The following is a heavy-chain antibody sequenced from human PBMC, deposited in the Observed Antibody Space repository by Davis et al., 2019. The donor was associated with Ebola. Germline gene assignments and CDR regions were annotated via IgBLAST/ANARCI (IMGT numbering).Heavy chain of an antibody. CDR3: AKQHSGSYYPYYFGY. CDR2: ISWNSGSI. CDR1: GFTFDDYA. D-gene: IGHD3-10*01. J-gene: IGHJ4*02. Sequence: SLKISCAASGFTFDDYAMHWVRQAPGKGLEWVSGISWNSGSIGYADSVKGRFTISRDNAKNSLYLQMNSLRAEDTALYYCAKQHSGSYYPYYFGYWGQGTLVTVSS. V-gene: IGHV3-9*01.